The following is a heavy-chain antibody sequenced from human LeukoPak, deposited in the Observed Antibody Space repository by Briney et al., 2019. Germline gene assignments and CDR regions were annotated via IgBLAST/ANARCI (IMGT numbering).Heavy chain of an antibody. CDR1: GGTFSSYA. CDR3: TGRYCSSTSCSYYYYMDV. D-gene: IGHD2-2*01. Sequence: SVKVSRKASGGTFSSYAISWVRQAPGQGLEWMGGIIPIFGTANYAQKFQGRVTITTDESTSTAYMELSSLRSEDTAVYYCTGRYCSSTSCSYYYYMDVWGKGTTVTVSS. V-gene: IGHV1-69*05. J-gene: IGHJ6*03. CDR2: IIPIFGTA.